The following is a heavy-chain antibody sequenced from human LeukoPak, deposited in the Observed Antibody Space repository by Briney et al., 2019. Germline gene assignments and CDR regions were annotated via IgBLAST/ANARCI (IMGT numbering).Heavy chain of an antibody. CDR1: GFTFSSYS. CDR2: MSSSSSYI. CDR3: ARVGIYCSGGSCYDGWFDP. V-gene: IGHV3-21*01. J-gene: IGHJ5*02. D-gene: IGHD2-15*01. Sequence: AGSLRLSCAASGFTFSSYSMNWVRQAPGKGLEWVSSMSSSSSYIYYADSVKGRFTISRDNAKNSLYLQMNRLRAEDTAVYYCARVGIYCSGGSCYDGWFDPWGQGTLVTVSS.